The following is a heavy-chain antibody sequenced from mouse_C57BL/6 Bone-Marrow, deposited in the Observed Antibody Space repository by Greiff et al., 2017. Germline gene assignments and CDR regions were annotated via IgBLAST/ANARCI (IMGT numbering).Heavy chain of an antibody. J-gene: IGHJ4*01. CDR3: ARESSGYAMDY. V-gene: IGHV1-69*01. D-gene: IGHD3-2*02. CDR2: IDPSDSYT. CDR1: GYTFTSYW. Sequence: QVQLQQPGAELVMPGASVKLSCKASGYTFTSYWMHWVKQRPGQGLEWIGEIDPSDSYTNYNQKFKGKSTLSVDKSSSTAYMQLSSLTSEDSAVSYCARESSGYAMDYWGQGTSVTVSS.